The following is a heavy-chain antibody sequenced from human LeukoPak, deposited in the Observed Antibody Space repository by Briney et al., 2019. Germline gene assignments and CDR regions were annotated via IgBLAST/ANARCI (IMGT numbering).Heavy chain of an antibody. V-gene: IGHV1-2*02. D-gene: IGHD4-17*01. CDR3: AREAFTTVTTATDAFDF. CDR2: INPNSGGT. CDR1: GYTFTGYY. Sequence: ASVTVSCKASGYTFTGYYMHWVRQAPGQGLEWMGWINPNSGGTNYAQKFQGRVTMTRDTSISTAYMELSSLRSDDTAVYYCAREAFTTVTTATDAFDFWGQGTMVTVSS. J-gene: IGHJ3*01.